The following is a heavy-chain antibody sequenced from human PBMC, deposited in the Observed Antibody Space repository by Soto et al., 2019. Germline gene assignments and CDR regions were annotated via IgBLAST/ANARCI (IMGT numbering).Heavy chain of an antibody. CDR1: GFTFSSYG. V-gene: IGHV3-33*03. CDR2: IYYDGSEK. CDR3: ASGLGSGSYSPDV. J-gene: IGHJ6*04. Sequence: QVQVVESGGGMVQPGKSLRLSCAASGFTFSSYGMHWVRQAPGKGLEWVALIYYDGSEKYYAESVKGRFTISRDNSKNTLYLQMNSLRVEDTAVYYCASGLGSGSYSPDVWGKGTTVTVSS. D-gene: IGHD3-10*01.